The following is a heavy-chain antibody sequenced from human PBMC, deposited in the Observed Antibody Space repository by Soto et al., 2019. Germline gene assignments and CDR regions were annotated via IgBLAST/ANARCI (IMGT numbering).Heavy chain of an antibody. V-gene: IGHV3-74*01. Sequence: GSLRLSCAASGFTFNTHWMHWVRQAPGKGLVWVSRIYFDGITTNYADSVKGRLTVSRDNAKNTVYLHVNTLRDEDTAVYYCARGGAMGVDYWGQGTLVTVSS. CDR3: ARGGAMGVDY. D-gene: IGHD1-26*01. CDR1: GFTFNTHW. J-gene: IGHJ4*02. CDR2: IYFDGITT.